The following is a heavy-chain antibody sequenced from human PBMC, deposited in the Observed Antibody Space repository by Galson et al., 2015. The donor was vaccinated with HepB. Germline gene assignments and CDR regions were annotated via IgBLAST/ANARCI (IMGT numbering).Heavy chain of an antibody. D-gene: IGHD3-16*01. V-gene: IGHV1-69*06. CDR1: GGTFSSYA. Sequence: SVKVSCKASGGTFSSYAISWVRQVPGQRLEWMGGIIPIFTTANYAQEFQGRVTITADNSTSTVSMELSSLRSEDTAIYYCAREGTKDTYAYYYFDYWGQGTLVTVSS. J-gene: IGHJ4*02. CDR2: IIPIFTTA. CDR3: AREGTKDTYAYYYFDY.